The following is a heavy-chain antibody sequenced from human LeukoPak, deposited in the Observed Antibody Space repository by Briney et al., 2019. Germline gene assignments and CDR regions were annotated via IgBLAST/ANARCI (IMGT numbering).Heavy chain of an antibody. Sequence: PSETLSLTCSVSGGSISSYYWSWIRQPPGRGLEWIGYIYYSGRTSYNPSLKSRVTISVDTSKNQFSLKLSSVTAADTAVYYCARAYCSGVTCYHSRGWFDPWGQGTLVTVSS. V-gene: IGHV4-59*12. CDR3: ARAYCSGVTCYHSRGWFDP. CDR1: GGSISSYY. D-gene: IGHD2-15*01. J-gene: IGHJ5*02. CDR2: IYYSGRT.